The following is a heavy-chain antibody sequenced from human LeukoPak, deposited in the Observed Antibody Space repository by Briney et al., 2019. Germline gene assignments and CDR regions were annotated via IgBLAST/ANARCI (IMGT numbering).Heavy chain of an antibody. CDR1: GLTFNRYN. V-gene: IGHV3-21*01. Sequence: PGGSLRLACAASGLTFNRYNMNWVRRAPEKGLEWVSCISTSSSYIYYADSVRGRFTISRDNAKNSLYLQMNSLRDEDTAVYYCAKDYRFYGSGSHMDVWGKGTTVTISS. D-gene: IGHD3-10*01. J-gene: IGHJ6*03. CDR2: ISTSSSYI. CDR3: AKDYRFYGSGSHMDV.